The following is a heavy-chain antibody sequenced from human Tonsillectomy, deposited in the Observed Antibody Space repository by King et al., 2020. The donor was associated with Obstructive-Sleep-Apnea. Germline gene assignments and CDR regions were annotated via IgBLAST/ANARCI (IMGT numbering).Heavy chain of an antibody. CDR1: GFTFISYW. D-gene: IGHD3-16*01. CDR3: ARGWRYGFDI. CDR2: INTDGSST. J-gene: IGHJ3*02. Sequence: VQLVESAGGLVQPGGSLRLSCAASGFTFISYWMYWVRQAPGKGLVWVSLINTDGSSTSYADSVKSRFTISRDNAKNTLYLQMNSLRAEDTAVYYCARGWRYGFDIWGQGTMVTVSS. V-gene: IGHV3-74*01.